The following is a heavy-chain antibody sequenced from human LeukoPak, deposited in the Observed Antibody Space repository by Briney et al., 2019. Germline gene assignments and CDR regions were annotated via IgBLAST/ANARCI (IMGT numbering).Heavy chain of an antibody. Sequence: SETLSLTCTVSGGSISSSSYYWGWIRQPPGKGLEWIGSIYYSGSTYYNPSLKSRVTISVDTSKNQFSLKLSSVTAADTAVYYCARLVGPTFLRKNWYFDLWGRGTLVTVSS. CDR2: IYYSGST. CDR3: ARLVGPTFLRKNWYFDL. J-gene: IGHJ2*01. D-gene: IGHD1-26*01. V-gene: IGHV4-39*01. CDR1: GGSISSSSYY.